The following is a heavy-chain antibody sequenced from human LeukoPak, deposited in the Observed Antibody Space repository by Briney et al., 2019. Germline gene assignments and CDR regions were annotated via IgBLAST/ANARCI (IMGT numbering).Heavy chain of an antibody. Sequence: PSETLSLTCTVSGDSISSYYWSWIRQPPGKGLEWIGYIYYSGSTSSNPSLQSRVTISIDTSKNQISLKLSSVTAADTAVHYCARPLGNGYSYWYSDLWGRGTLVTVSS. CDR3: ARPLGNGYSYWYSDL. D-gene: IGHD3-22*01. V-gene: IGHV4-59*01. CDR2: IYYSGST. J-gene: IGHJ2*01. CDR1: GDSISSYY.